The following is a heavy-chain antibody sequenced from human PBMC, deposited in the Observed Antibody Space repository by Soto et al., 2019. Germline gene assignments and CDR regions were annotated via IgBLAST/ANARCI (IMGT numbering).Heavy chain of an antibody. V-gene: IGHV1-18*01. CDR2: ISAYNGNI. D-gene: IGHD3-10*01. CDR3: ARTYGSGKFSAFDI. J-gene: IGHJ3*02. CDR1: GYTFTKYG. Sequence: ASVKVSCKASGYTFTKYGISWVRQAPGQGPEWMGWISAYNGNIYYAQKFQGRVTMTTDTSTSTAYMELSSLRSEDTAVYYCARTYGSGKFSAFDIWGQGTMVTVSS.